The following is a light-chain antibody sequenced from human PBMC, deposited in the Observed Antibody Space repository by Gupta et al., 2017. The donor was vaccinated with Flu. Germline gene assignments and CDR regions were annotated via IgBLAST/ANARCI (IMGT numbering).Light chain of an antibody. J-gene: IGLJ3*02. CDR3: QTAGDLGTYWV. Sequence: GQTARITCSGSAMAKKYTYWYQQKPVQSPVLGIYKDTERPSGIPGRFSGSTSGTAFTLTISGVQAEDEADYYCQTAGDLGTYWVFGGGTKLTVL. V-gene: IGLV3-25*03. CDR2: KDT. CDR1: AMAKKY.